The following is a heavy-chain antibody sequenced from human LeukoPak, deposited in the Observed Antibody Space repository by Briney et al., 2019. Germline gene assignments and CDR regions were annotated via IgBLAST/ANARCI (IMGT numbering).Heavy chain of an antibody. V-gene: IGHV4-59*01. D-gene: IGHD3-22*01. CDR2: IYYSGST. CDR3: AREGPDYYDSSGYFLNWFDP. J-gene: IGHJ5*02. CDR1: GGSISSYY. Sequence: SETLSLTCTVSGGSISSYYWSWIRQPPGKGLEWIGYIYYSGSTSYNPSLKSRVTISVDTSKNQFSLKLSSVTAADTAVYYCAREGPDYYDSSGYFLNWFDPWGQGTLVTVSS.